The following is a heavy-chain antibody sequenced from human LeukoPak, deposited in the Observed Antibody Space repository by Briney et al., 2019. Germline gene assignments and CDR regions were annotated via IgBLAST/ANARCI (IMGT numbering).Heavy chain of an antibody. CDR2: ISGNGGST. J-gene: IGHJ4*02. CDR3: AKDPYYGSGTLYPTFDY. Sequence: GGSLRLSCAVSGFTFSSYAMSWVRQAPGKGLEWVSSISGNGGSTYYSDFVRGRFTISRDNSRSTLFLQMNSLRAEDTAVYYCAKDPYYGSGTLYPTFDYWGQGTLVTVSS. CDR1: GFTFSSYA. D-gene: IGHD3-10*01. V-gene: IGHV3-23*01.